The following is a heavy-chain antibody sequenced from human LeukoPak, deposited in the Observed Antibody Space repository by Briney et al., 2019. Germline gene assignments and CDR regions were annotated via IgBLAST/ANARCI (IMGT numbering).Heavy chain of an antibody. D-gene: IGHD3-22*01. CDR2: IYYSGST. CDR1: GGSISSGDYY. Sequence: SQTLSLTCTVSGGSISSGDYYWSWIRQPPGKGLEWIGYIYYSGSTYYNPSLKSRVTISVDTSKNQFSLKLSSVTAADTAVYYCARARSIHYDSSGYYVDWGQGTLVTVSS. J-gene: IGHJ4*02. V-gene: IGHV4-30-4*01. CDR3: ARARSIHYDSSGYYVD.